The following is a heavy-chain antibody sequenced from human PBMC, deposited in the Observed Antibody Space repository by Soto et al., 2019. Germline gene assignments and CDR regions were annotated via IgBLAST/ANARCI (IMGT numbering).Heavy chain of an antibody. V-gene: IGHV4-31*03. D-gene: IGHD3-22*01. CDR3: ARAPAYYYDSSGYYRTGAHDY. Sequence: SETLSLTCTVSGGSISSGGYYWSWIRQHPGKGLEWIGYIYYSGSTYYNPSLKSRVTISVDTSKNQFSLKLSSVTAADTAVYYCARAPAYYYDSSGYYRTGAHDYWGQGTLVTVSS. J-gene: IGHJ4*02. CDR1: GGSISSGGYY. CDR2: IYYSGST.